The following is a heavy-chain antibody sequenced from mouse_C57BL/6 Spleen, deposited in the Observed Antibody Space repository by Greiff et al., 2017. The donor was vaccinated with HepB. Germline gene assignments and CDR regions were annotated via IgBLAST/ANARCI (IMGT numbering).Heavy chain of an antibody. D-gene: IGHD1-1*02. J-gene: IGHJ3*01. CDR3: ARDGGGYPLAY. Sequence: EVQLQESGGGLVKPGGSLKLSCAASGFTFSSYAMSWVRQTPEKRLEWVATISDGGSYTYYPDNVKGRFTISRDNAKNNLYLQMSHLKSEDTAMYYCARDGGGYPLAYWGQGTLVTVSA. CDR1: GFTFSSYA. CDR2: ISDGGSYT. V-gene: IGHV5-4*01.